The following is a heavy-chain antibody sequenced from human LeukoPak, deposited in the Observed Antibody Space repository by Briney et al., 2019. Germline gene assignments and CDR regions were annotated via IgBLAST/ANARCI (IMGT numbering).Heavy chain of an antibody. CDR2: IDPGDSDT. CDR1: GYTFTNYW. V-gene: IGHV5-51*01. Sequence: GESLKISCKGSGYTFTNYWIGWVRQMPGKGLEWMGFIDPGDSDTRYSPSFQGQVTISADKSISTAYLQWSSLKASDTAMYYCARGTGYKMFDYWGQGTLVTVSS. CDR3: ARGTGYKMFDY. D-gene: IGHD5-24*01. J-gene: IGHJ4*02.